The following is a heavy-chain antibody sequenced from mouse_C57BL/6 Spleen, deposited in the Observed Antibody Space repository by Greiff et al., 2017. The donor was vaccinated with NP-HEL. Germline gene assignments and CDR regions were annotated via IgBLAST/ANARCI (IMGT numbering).Heavy chain of an antibody. CDR2: IDPSDSYT. CDR1: GYTFTSYW. D-gene: IGHD1-1*01. Sequence: QVQLQQPGAELVMPGASVKLSCKASGYTFTSYWMHWVKQRPGQGLEWIGEIDPSDSYTNYNQKFKGKSTLTVDKSSSTAYMQLSSLTSEDSAVYYCASPRIYYYGSSYWYFDVWGTGTMVTVSS. V-gene: IGHV1-69*01. CDR3: ASPRIYYYGSSYWYFDV. J-gene: IGHJ1*03.